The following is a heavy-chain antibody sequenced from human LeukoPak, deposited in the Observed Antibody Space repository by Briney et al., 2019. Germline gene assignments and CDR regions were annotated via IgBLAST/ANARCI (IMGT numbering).Heavy chain of an antibody. J-gene: IGHJ4*02. CDR2: TYYRSKWYN. D-gene: IGHD6-19*01. CDR1: GVSVSSDSAS. Sequence: SQTLSLTCAISGVSVSSDSASGSWVRQSPSRGLEWLGRTYYRSKWYNDYAGSVKGRIAINPDTSKNHFSLQLHSVTPEDTAVYFCASSLAAVGGSAFFDYWGQGILVTVSS. CDR3: ASSLAAVGGSAFFDY. V-gene: IGHV6-1*01.